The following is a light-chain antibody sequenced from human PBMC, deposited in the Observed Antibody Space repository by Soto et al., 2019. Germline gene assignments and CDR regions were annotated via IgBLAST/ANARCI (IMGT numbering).Light chain of an antibody. CDR2: LGS. J-gene: IGKJ2*01. CDR1: QSLLYGAGYMY. CDR3: RQTLQTPYT. V-gene: IGKV2-28*01. Sequence: DIVMTQSPLSLPVTPGEPASISCRSSQSLLYGAGYMYVDWYLQKPGQPTQLLIFLGSNRASGVLYRFSGRVSGTYVTLKISRVETEDVGVYYCRQTLQTPYTFGQGTKLEIK.